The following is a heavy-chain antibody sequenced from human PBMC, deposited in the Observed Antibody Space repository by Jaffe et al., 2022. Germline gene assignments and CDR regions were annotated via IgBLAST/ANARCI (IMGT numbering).Heavy chain of an antibody. CDR1: GYSISSGYY. CDR2: IYHSGST. D-gene: IGHD1-26*01. V-gene: IGHV4-38-2*01. Sequence: QVQLQESGPGLVKPSETLSLTCAVSGYSISSGYYWGWIRQPPGKGLEWIGSIYHSGSTYYNPSLKSRVTISVDTSKNQFSLKLSSVTAADTAVYYCARQAPDPPLLNWFDPWGQGTLVTVSS. CDR3: ARQAPDPPLLNWFDP. J-gene: IGHJ5*02.